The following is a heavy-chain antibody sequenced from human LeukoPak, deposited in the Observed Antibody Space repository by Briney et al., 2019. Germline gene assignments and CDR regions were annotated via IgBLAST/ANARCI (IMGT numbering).Heavy chain of an antibody. CDR3: AKSAIAAAGTRVLHFDY. CDR2: ISSSSATI. D-gene: IGHD6-13*01. Sequence: GGSLRLSCAGSGFSLSAYNMNWVRQAPGKGLESVSYISSSSATIFYADPVKGRFTITRDNAKNSLYLQMNSLRAEDTALYYCAKSAIAAAGTRVLHFDYWGQGTLVTVSS. V-gene: IGHV3-48*04. J-gene: IGHJ4*02. CDR1: GFSLSAYN.